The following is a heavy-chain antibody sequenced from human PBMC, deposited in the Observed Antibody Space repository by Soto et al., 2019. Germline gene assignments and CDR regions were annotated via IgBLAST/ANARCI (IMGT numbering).Heavy chain of an antibody. J-gene: IGHJ6*02. D-gene: IGHD3-10*01. V-gene: IGHV1-69*06. CDR2: ITPIFGTA. CDR3: RGSGSEPAWDGMDV. Sequence: GASVKVSCKASGGTFSSYAISWVRQAPGQGLEWMGGITPIFGTANYAQKFQGRVTITADKSTSTAYMELSSLRSEDTAVYYCRGSGSEPAWDGMDVWGQGTTVTVSS. CDR1: GGTFSSYA.